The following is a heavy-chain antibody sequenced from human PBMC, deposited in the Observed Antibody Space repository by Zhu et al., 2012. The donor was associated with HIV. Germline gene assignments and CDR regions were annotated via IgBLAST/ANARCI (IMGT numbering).Heavy chain of an antibody. Sequence: QVQLQESGPGLVKPSQTLSLTCSFSGGSVSYWSWVRQSPGKVLEWIGYIHYTGTAYYNPSLNGRVSMSVETSKNQFSLKLSSVTAADTAVYYCARYCTGDGCSNYAFDLWGQGQWSPSLQ. J-gene: IGHJ3*01. CDR2: IHYTGTA. CDR3: ARYCTGDGCSNYAFDL. D-gene: IGHD2-8*02. V-gene: IGHV4-30-4*08. CDR1: GGSVSY.